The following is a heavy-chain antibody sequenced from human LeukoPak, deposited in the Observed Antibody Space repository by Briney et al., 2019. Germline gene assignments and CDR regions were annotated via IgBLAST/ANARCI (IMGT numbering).Heavy chain of an antibody. CDR2: IYYSGST. CDR1: AGSISNYY. Sequence: PSETLSLTCTVSAGSISNYYLSWIRQPPGKGLEWIGYIYYSGSTDYNPSLKSRVTISVDTSKNQFSLKLSSVTAADTAVYYCARTYDSSGYYIWFDPWGQGTLVTVSS. V-gene: IGHV4-59*01. J-gene: IGHJ5*02. CDR3: ARTYDSSGYYIWFDP. D-gene: IGHD3-22*01.